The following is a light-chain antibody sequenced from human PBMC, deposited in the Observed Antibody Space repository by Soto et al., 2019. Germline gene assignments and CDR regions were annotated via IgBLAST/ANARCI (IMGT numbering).Light chain of an antibody. Sequence: QSVMTQPASVSGSPGQSITISCAGTRDDIGAYDYVSWYQQHPGNAPKLLVYEVTNRPSGVSDRFSGSKSGNTASLTISGLQAEDEADYYCNSYTNSSDVVFGVGTKVTVL. V-gene: IGLV2-14*01. CDR2: EVT. CDR3: NSYTNSSDVV. J-gene: IGLJ2*01. CDR1: RDDIGAYDY.